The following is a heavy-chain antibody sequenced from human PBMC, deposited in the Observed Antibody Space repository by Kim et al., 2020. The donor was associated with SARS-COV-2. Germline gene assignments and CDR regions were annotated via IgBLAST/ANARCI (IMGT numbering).Heavy chain of an antibody. J-gene: IGHJ4*02. D-gene: IGHD6-13*01. CDR3: AKVTSRGRTQQEDY. Sequence: AAPVKGRFTISRDNSKNTLYLQMNSLRAEDTAVYYCAKVTSRGRTQQEDYWGQGTLVTVSS. V-gene: IGHV3-23*01.